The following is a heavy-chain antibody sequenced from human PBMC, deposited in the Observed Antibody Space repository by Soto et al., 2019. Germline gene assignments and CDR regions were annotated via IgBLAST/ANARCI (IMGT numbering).Heavy chain of an antibody. J-gene: IGHJ5*02. V-gene: IGHV4-30-2*01. CDR2: TYHTGTA. Sequence: SETLSLTCAVSGGSISSGGYSWTWIRQPPGKGLEWVGHTYHTGTAYYSPSLKSRVTISVDRSKNQFSLKLSSVTAAGTAVYYCARVPSPWGQGTLVTVSS. CDR1: GGSISSGGYS. CDR3: ARVPSP.